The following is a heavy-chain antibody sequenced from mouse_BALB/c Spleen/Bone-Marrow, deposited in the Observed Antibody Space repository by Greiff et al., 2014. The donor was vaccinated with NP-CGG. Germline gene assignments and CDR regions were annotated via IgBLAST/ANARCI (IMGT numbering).Heavy chain of an antibody. CDR1: GYTLTDYN. J-gene: IGHJ2*01. Sequence: EVQLVQSGPELVKPGASVKISCKASGYTLTDYNMHWVKQSPGKSLEWIGYIYPYNGGTGYNQKFKSKATLTVDNSSSTAYMELRSLTSEDSAVYYCARLGRDYWGQGTTLTVSS. CDR2: IYPYNGGT. D-gene: IGHD4-1*01. CDR3: ARLGRDY. V-gene: IGHV1S29*02.